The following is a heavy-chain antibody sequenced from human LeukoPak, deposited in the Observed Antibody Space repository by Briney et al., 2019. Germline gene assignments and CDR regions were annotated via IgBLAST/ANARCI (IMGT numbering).Heavy chain of an antibody. CDR3: ARFRSGGFYFFDS. V-gene: IGHV4-61*01. D-gene: IGHD4-23*01. CDR1: GASLTNPTYY. J-gene: IGHJ4*02. Sequence: SETLSLTCTVSGASLTNPTYYQWTWIRQPPGKGLELIGKVFATGSANVNSSLTSRVTISLDTSNSQFSLKLRSVTAEDSAVYYCARFRSGGFYFFDSWGQGALVTVSS. CDR2: VFATGSA.